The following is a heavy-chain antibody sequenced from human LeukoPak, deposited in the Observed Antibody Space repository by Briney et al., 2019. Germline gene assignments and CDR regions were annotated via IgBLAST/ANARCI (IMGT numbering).Heavy chain of an antibody. D-gene: IGHD2-2*01. Sequence: HPGGSLRLSCAASGFTFDDYAMHWVRQAPGKGLEWVSLISWDGGSTYYADSVKGRFTISRDNSKNSLYLQMNSLRAEDTALYYCAKDRYCSSTSCIISPYYYYYMDVWGKGTTVTVSS. CDR3: AKDRYCSSTSCIISPYYYYYMDV. J-gene: IGHJ6*03. CDR1: GFTFDDYA. V-gene: IGHV3-43D*04. CDR2: ISWDGGST.